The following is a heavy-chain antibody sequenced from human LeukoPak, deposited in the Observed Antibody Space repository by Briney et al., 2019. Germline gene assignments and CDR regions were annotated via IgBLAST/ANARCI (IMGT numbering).Heavy chain of an antibody. J-gene: IGHJ5*02. CDR2: IYHSGST. CDR1: GGSISSSNW. CDR3: ARDLLNYYDSSGYQRWFDP. D-gene: IGHD3-22*01. V-gene: IGHV4-4*02. Sequence: SETLSLTCAVSGGSISSSNWWSWVRQPPGKGLEWIGEIYHSGSTNYNPSLKSRVTISVDKSKNQFSLKLSSVTAADTAVYYCARDLLNYYDSSGYQRWFDPWGQGTLVTVSS.